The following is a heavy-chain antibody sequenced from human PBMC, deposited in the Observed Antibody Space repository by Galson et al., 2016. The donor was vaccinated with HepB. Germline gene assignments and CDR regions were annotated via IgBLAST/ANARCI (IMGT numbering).Heavy chain of an antibody. V-gene: IGHV1-18*01. D-gene: IGHD1-26*01. CDR2: ISPHSGNA. CDR1: GYTFINFG. Sequence: SVKVSCKASGYTFINFGLSWVRQAPGQGLEWMGWISPHSGNANYAQKFQGRVTMTTDTGTSTAYMDLRSLRSDDTAVYFCARDGRDYPGSYYPPFDNWGQGTLVTVSP. J-gene: IGHJ4*02. CDR3: ARDGRDYPGSYYPPFDN.